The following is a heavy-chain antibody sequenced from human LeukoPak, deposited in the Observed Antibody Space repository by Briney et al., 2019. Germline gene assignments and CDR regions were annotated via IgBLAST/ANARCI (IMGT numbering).Heavy chain of an antibody. CDR1: GGSISSYY. Sequence: PSETLSLTCTVSGGSISSYYWSWIRQPPGKGLEWIGYIFYSGSTNYNPSLKSRVTISVDTSKNQFSLRLSSVTAADTAVYYCARTERSTMVRRVSNNWFDPWGQGTLVTVSS. CDR2: IFYSGST. J-gene: IGHJ5*02. V-gene: IGHV4-59*01. CDR3: ARTERSTMVRRVSNNWFDP. D-gene: IGHD3-10*01.